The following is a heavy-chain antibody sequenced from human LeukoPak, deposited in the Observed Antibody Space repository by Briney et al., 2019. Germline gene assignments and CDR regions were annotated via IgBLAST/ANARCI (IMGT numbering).Heavy chain of an antibody. J-gene: IGHJ4*02. Sequence: GGSLRLSCAASGFIFSNYGMHWVRQAPGKGLEWLAFTNLDGSNKYYADSVKGRFTISRDNSKNTLYLQMNSLRAEDTAVYYCARGETYYYDTSAYGDFDYWGQGTLVTVSS. V-gene: IGHV3-30*02. CDR2: TNLDGSNK. D-gene: IGHD3-22*01. CDR1: GFIFSNYG. CDR3: ARGETYYYDTSAYGDFDY.